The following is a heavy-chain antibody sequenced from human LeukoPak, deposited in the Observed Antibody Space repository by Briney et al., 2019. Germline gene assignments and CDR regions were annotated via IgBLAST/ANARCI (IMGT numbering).Heavy chain of an antibody. D-gene: IGHD5-18*01. CDR3: ARTNPGYNFDY. Sequence: PGRSLRVSCEASGFTFSNYGMHWVRQAPGKGLEWVVVIWHDGSNKYYADSVKGRFTISRDNSKNTLYLQMNSLRAEDTAVYYCARTNPGYNFDYWGQGTLVTVSS. J-gene: IGHJ4*02. V-gene: IGHV3-33*01. CDR2: IWHDGSNK. CDR1: GFTFSNYG.